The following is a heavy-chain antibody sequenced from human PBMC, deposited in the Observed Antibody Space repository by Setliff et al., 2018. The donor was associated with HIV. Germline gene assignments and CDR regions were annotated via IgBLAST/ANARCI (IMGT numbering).Heavy chain of an antibody. D-gene: IGHD3-10*01. Sequence: SETLSLTCTVSGGSISSYYWSWIRQPPGKGLEWIGNVYFSGKTYYNPSLKSRVAISIDTSKNQFSLKLSSVTAADTAVYYCARGSFIGDYYYFDYWGQGTLVTVSS. V-gene: IGHV4-59*04. J-gene: IGHJ4*02. CDR2: VYFSGKT. CDR3: ARGSFIGDYYYFDY. CDR1: GGSISSYY.